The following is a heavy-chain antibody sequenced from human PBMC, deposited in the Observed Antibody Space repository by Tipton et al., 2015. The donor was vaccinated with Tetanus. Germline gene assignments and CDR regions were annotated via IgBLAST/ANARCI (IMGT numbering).Heavy chain of an antibody. D-gene: IGHD3-16*02. CDR1: GCSISSYY. J-gene: IGHJ5*02. CDR2: IYYSGST. Sequence: TLSLTCTVSGCSISSYYWSWIRQPPAKGLEWIGYIYYSGSTNYNPSLKSRVTISVDTSKNQLSLKLSSVTAADTAVYYCARAHPEGSYPLFDPWGQGTLVTVSS. CDR3: ARAHPEGSYPLFDP. V-gene: IGHV4-59*01.